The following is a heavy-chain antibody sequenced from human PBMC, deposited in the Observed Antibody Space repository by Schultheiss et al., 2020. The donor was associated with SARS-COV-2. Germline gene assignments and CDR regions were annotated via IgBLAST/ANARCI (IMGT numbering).Heavy chain of an antibody. CDR2: MNPNSGNT. Sequence: ASVKVSCKASGYTFTSYDINWVRQATGQGLEWMGWMNPNSGNTGYAQKFQERVTITRDMSTSTAYMELSSLRSEDTAVYYCAAAPMRRYCSGGSCYFPDAFDIWGQGTMVTVSS. CDR3: AAAPMRRYCSGGSCYFPDAFDI. CDR1: GYTFTSYD. V-gene: IGHV1-8*01. J-gene: IGHJ3*02. D-gene: IGHD2-15*01.